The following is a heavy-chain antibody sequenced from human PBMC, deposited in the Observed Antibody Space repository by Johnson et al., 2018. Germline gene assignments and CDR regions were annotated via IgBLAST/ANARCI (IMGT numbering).Heavy chain of an antibody. CDR3: AGGGGGNDAFDI. CDR2: INPSGGST. V-gene: IGHV1-46*01. D-gene: IGHD4-23*01. Sequence: VQLVETGAEVKKPGASVKVSCKASGYTFTSYYMHWVRQAPGQGLEWMGIINPSGGSTSYAQKFQGRVTMTRETSASTVYKELSSLRSEDTAVYSCAGGGGGNDAFDIWGQGTMVTVSA. J-gene: IGHJ3*02. CDR1: GYTFTSYY.